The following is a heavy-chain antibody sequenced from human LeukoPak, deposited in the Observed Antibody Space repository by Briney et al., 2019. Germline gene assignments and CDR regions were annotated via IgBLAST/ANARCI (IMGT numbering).Heavy chain of an antibody. CDR2: INHSGST. Sequence: KPSETLSLTCAVYGVSFSGYYWSWIRQPPGKGLEWIGEINHSGSTNYNPSLKSRVTISVETSKNQFSLKLKSVTAADTAVYYCARGGYYGSGNDFRFDPWGQGTLVTVSS. D-gene: IGHD3-10*01. CDR3: ARGGYYGSGNDFRFDP. CDR1: GVSFSGYY. V-gene: IGHV4-34*01. J-gene: IGHJ5*02.